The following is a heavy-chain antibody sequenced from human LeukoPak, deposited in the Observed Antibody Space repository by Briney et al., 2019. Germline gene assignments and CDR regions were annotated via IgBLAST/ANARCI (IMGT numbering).Heavy chain of an antibody. CDR1: GFTVSSNY. J-gene: IGHJ4*02. Sequence: GGSLRLSCAASGFTVSSNYMSWVRQAPGKGLEWVSLISSGDSTYYADSVKGRFTISRDKSKNTLYLQMSSLRAEDTAVYYCARDEITVTSSIDYWGQGTLVTVSS. CDR2: ISSGDST. D-gene: IGHD4-17*01. CDR3: ARDEITVTSSIDY. V-gene: IGHV3-66*01.